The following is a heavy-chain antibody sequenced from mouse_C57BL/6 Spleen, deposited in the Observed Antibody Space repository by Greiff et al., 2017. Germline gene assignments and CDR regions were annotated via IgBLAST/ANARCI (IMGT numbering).Heavy chain of an antibody. J-gene: IGHJ4*01. CDR1: GYTFTSYW. CDR2: IDPSDSGT. CDR3: ARDYNLYGGYAMYY. Sequence: VQLQQPGAELVRPGSSVKLSCKASGYTFTSYWMPWVKQRPIQGLEWIGNIDPSDSGTHYNQKFKDKATLTVDKSSSTAYMQLSSLTSEDSAVYYCARDYNLYGGYAMYYWGKGTSVTVSS. D-gene: IGHD1-1*01. V-gene: IGHV1-52*01.